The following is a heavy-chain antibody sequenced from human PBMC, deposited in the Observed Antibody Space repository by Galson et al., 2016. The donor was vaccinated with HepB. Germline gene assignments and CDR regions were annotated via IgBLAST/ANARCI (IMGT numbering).Heavy chain of an antibody. CDR1: GFKFNNYA. CDR2: LSYDGSNK. Sequence: SLRLSCAASGFKFNNYAMHWVRQAPDKGLEWLAILSYDGSNKYYADSVEGRFTISRDNSKNTLYLQMNSLRAEDTAVYFCAKDSRGGNGWYPYYFDYWGQGTRVTVSS. CDR3: AKDSRGGNGWYPYYFDY. V-gene: IGHV3-30*18. D-gene: IGHD6-19*01. J-gene: IGHJ4*02.